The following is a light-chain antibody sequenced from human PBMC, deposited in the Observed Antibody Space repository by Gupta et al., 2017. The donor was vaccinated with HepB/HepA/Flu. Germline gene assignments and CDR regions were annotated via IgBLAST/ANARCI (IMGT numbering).Light chain of an antibody. Sequence: DIQMTQSPSSLSASVGDRVTITCRASQSINSFLSWYQQKPGKAPKLLIYATSSLQSGVPARFSSSRSGTDFTLTISSLKPEDFATYYCQQSYSTPITFGQGTRLEIK. CDR1: QSINSF. CDR2: ATS. CDR3: QQSYSTPIT. V-gene: IGKV1-39*01. J-gene: IGKJ5*01.